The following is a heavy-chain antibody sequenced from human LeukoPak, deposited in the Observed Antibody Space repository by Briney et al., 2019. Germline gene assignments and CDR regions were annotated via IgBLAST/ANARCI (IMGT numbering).Heavy chain of an antibody. CDR3: AKDLVSTTSASDY. V-gene: IGHV3-23*01. D-gene: IGHD1-14*01. CDR2: VTGSGGTT. CDR1: RFTFSSYA. Sequence: GGSLRLSCAASRFTFSSYAMSWVRQAPGKGLEWVSTVTGSGGTTYAADSVRGLFTISEDNSKNTLYLQMNSLRAEATAVYYCAKDLVSTTSASDYWGQGTLVTVSS. J-gene: IGHJ4*02.